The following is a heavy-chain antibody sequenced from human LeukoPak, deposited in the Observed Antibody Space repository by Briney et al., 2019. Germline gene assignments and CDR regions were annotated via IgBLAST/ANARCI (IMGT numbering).Heavy chain of an antibody. J-gene: IGHJ4*02. CDR1: GDSVTRDDYF. V-gene: IGHV4-30-4*01. CDR3: AREAGSSGWYNY. CDR2: IYYTAGS. Sequence: PSETLSLTCSVSGDSVTRDDYFYSWTRQPPGEGLEWIAYIYYTAGSYYNPSLRSRVTMSIDPSRNQFSLRLSSVTAADTAVYYCAREAGSSGWYNYWGQGTLVTVSS. D-gene: IGHD6-19*01.